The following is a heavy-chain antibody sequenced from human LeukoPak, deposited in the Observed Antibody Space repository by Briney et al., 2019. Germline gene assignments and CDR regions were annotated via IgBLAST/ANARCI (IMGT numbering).Heavy chain of an antibody. CDR2: INPNSGGT. CDR1: GYTFTGYY. Sequence: ASVKVSCKASGYTFTGYYMHWVRQAPGQGLEWMGRINPNSGGTNYAQKFQGRVIMTRDTSISTAYMELSRLRSDDTAVYYCARGHYCSGGSCYSPRFDPWGQGTLVTVSS. V-gene: IGHV1-2*06. CDR3: ARGHYCSGGSCYSPRFDP. J-gene: IGHJ5*02. D-gene: IGHD2-15*01.